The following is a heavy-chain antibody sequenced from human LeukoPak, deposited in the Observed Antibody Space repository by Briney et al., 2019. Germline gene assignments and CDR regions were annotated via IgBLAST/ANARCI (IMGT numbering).Heavy chain of an antibody. CDR3: ARDPGWSSFDI. D-gene: IGHD2-15*01. Sequence: GGSLRLSCVASGFSFTSYWMRWVRQAPGEGLEFVANINQDGGTKNYVDSVKGRFTISRDNAENSLYLQMCRLRAEDTALYYCARDPGWSSFDIWGQGIMVTVSS. CDR1: GFSFTSYW. V-gene: IGHV3-7*01. CDR2: INQDGGTK. J-gene: IGHJ3*02.